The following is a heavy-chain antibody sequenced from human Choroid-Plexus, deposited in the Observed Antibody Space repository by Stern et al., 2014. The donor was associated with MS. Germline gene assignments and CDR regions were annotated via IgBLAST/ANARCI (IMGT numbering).Heavy chain of an antibody. D-gene: IGHD2-15*01. J-gene: IGHJ4*02. Sequence: VQLVESGGGVAQPGRPLILSCAASGFTFSNFGMHWVRQAPGKGLEWVALISYDGSDKYYADSVKGRFTIFRDNSKTTLYMHMNSLRAEDTAVYYCAKDRQWSPYFFDYWGQGSLVTVSS. CDR3: AKDRQWSPYFFDY. CDR2: ISYDGSDK. CDR1: GFTFSNFG. V-gene: IGHV3-30*18.